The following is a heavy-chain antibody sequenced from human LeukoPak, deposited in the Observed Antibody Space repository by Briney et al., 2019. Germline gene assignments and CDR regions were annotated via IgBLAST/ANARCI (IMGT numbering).Heavy chain of an antibody. J-gene: IGHJ4*02. D-gene: IGHD5-24*01. CDR1: GFTFTSSA. V-gene: IGHV1-58*01. CDR3: AAVGGGDGYNSVLDFDY. Sequence: TSVKVSCKASGFTFTSSAVQWVRQARGQRLEWIGWIVVGSGNTNYAQKFQEGVTVTRDMSTSTAYMELSSLRSEDTAVYYCAAVGGGDGYNSVLDFDYWGQGTLVTVSS. CDR2: IVVGSGNT.